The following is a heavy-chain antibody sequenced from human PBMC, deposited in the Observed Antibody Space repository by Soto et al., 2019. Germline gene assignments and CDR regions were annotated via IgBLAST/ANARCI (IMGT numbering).Heavy chain of an antibody. CDR3: AILATTATTWSRDDSFDI. CDR1: GFTFSSYS. CDR2: ISSSSSYI. Sequence: GGSLRLSCAASGFTFSSYSMNWVRQAPGTGLEWVSSISSSSSYIYYSDSVKGRCTISRENADDSLYLNMHSLRAENTAVYYFAILATTATTWSRDDSFDIWGQGKMVTVSS. V-gene: IGHV3-21*01. D-gene: IGHD4-17*01. J-gene: IGHJ3*02.